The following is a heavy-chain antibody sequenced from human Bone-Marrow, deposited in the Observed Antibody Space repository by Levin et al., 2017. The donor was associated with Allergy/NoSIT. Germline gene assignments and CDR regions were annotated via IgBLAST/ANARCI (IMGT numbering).Heavy chain of an antibody. CDR3: AFGGQVVVAATTRNEYFQH. V-gene: IGHV1-8*01. J-gene: IGHJ1*01. CDR2: MNPNSGNT. Sequence: GGSLRLSCKASGYTFTSYDINWVRQATGQGLEWMGWMNPNSGNTGYAQKFQGRVTMTRNTSISTAYMELSSLRSEDTAVYYCAFGGQVVVAATTRNEYFQHWGQGTLVTVSS. CDR1: GYTFTSYD. D-gene: IGHD2-15*01.